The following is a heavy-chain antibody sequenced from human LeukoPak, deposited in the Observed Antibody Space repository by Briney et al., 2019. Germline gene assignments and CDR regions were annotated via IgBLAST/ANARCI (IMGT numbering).Heavy chain of an antibody. J-gene: IGHJ3*02. CDR3: ARGPTDFDASDI. V-gene: IGHV3-7*01. CDR2: IKHDESET. Sequence: GGSLRLSCAASGFTISSHWMSWVRQVPGKGLESVAHIKHDESETYYVDTVRGRFIISRDNAKNSLYLQMNSLRVEDTAVYHCARGPTDFDASDIWGHGTLVSVSS. CDR1: GFTISSHW.